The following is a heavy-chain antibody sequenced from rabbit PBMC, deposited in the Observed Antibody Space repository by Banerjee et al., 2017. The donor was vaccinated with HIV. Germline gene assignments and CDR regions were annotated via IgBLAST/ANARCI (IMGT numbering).Heavy chain of an antibody. CDR3: ARGDAVNVACDL. Sequence: QSLEESGGDLVKPGASLTLTCKASGFDFSSSYWICWVRQAPGKGLEWIACINTGSDSTRHATWAKGRFTISKTSSTTVTLQMTSLTAADTATYFCARGDAVNVACDLWGPGTLVTVS. CDR1: GFDFSSSYW. CDR2: INTGSDST. D-gene: IGHD4-2*01. J-gene: IGHJ4*01. V-gene: IGHV1S40*01.